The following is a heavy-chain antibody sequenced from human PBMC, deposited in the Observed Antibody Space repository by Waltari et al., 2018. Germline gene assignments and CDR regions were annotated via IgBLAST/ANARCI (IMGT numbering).Heavy chain of an antibody. Sequence: EVQLLESGGGLVQPGGSLRLSCAASGFTFSSYAMSWVRQAPGKGLEGVSAISGSGGSTYYADSVKGRFTISRDNSKNTLDLQMNSLRAEDTAVYYCANQGVTFPPYFDYWGQGTLVTVSS. D-gene: IGHD3-10*01. J-gene: IGHJ4*02. V-gene: IGHV3-23*01. CDR1: GFTFSSYA. CDR3: ANQGVTFPPYFDY. CDR2: ISGSGGST.